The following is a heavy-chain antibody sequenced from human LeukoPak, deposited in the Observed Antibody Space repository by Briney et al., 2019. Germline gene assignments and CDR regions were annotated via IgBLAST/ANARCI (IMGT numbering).Heavy chain of an antibody. D-gene: IGHD2-2*01. CDR1: GFTFSSYV. CDR2: ISGSGGST. Sequence: GGSLRLSCEISGFTFSSYVMSWVRQAPGKGLEWVSGISGSGGSTYYADSVRGRFTISRHNSKNSLYLQMNSLRAEDTAVYYCAKVFPKYCSTTSCRDYWGQGTLVTVSS. V-gene: IGHV3-23*01. CDR3: AKVFPKYCSTTSCRDY. J-gene: IGHJ4*02.